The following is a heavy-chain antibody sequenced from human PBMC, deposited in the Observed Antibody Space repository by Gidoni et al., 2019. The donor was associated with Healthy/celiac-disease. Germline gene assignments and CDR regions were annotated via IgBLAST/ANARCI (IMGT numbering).Heavy chain of an antibody. CDR1: GCSISSSSYY. V-gene: IGHV4-39*01. D-gene: IGHD6-13*01. CDR3: ARLQQLVMHFDY. J-gene: IGHJ4*02. CDR2: IYYSGST. Sequence: QLQLQESGPGLVKPSETLSLTCTVSGCSISSSSYYWGWIRQPPGKGLEWIGSIYYSGSTYYNPSLKSRVTISVDTSKNQFSLKLSSVTAADTAVYYCARLQQLVMHFDYWGQGTLVTVSS.